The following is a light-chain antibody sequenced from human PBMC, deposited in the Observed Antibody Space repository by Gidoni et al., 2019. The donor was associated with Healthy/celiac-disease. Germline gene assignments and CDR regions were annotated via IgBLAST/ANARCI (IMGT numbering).Light chain of an antibody. CDR2: GAS. V-gene: IGKV3-20*01. CDR3: QQYGSSPWYT. CDR1: QSVSSSY. Sequence: EIVLTQSPGTLSLSPGERATLSCRASQSVSSSYLACYQQKPGQAPRLLIYGASSRATGIPDRFSGSGSGTDFTLTISRLEPEDVAVYYCQQYGSSPWYTFGQGTKLEIK. J-gene: IGKJ2*01.